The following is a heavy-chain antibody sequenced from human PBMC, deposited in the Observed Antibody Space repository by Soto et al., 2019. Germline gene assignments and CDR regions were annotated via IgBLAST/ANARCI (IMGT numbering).Heavy chain of an antibody. V-gene: IGHV4-39*01. CDR2: IYYSGST. J-gene: IGHJ5*02. CDR3: ARRERAAGTDWWFDP. CDR1: GGSISSSSFH. Sequence: QLQLQESGPGLVKPSETLSLTCTVSGGSISSSSFHWGWIRQPPGKGLEWIGSIYYSGSTYYSPPLKSRVTLSVDTSKKQFPPKLSSVTDADTAVYYCARRERAAGTDWWFDPWGQGTLVTVSS. D-gene: IGHD6-13*01.